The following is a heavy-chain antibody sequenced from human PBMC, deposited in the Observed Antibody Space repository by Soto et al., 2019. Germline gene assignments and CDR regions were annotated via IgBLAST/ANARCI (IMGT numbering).Heavy chain of an antibody. Sequence: EVQLLESGGGLVQPGGSLRLSCAASGFTFSSYAMSWVRQAPGKGLEWVSAISGSGGSTYYADSVKGRFTISRDNSKNTLYLQMNSLRAEDTAVYYCAKETLRIPLIVVALDIWGQGTMVTVSS. J-gene: IGHJ3*02. CDR1: GFTFSSYA. V-gene: IGHV3-23*01. CDR2: ISGSGGST. D-gene: IGHD3-22*01. CDR3: AKETLRIPLIVVALDI.